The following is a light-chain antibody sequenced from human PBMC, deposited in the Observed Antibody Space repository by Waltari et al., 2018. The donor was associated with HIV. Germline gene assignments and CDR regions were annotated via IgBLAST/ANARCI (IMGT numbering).Light chain of an antibody. CDR1: TSALGGSNY. CDR3: VSYAGSNTVI. CDR2: EVT. V-gene: IGLV2-8*01. J-gene: IGLJ2*01. Sequence: QSALTQPPSPSGSPGQSVPISCTRTTSALGGSNYVSWYQHHPGKAPQLIIYEVTKRPSGLPNRFSGSKSGNTASLTVSGLQAEDEADYYCVSYAGSNTVIFGGGTKLTVL.